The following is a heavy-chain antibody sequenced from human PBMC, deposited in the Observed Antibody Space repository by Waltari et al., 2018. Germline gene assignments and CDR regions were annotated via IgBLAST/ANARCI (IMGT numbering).Heavy chain of an antibody. D-gene: IGHD2-8*01. CDR1: GFTFSSYA. Sequence: EVQLLESGGGLVQPGGSLRLSCAASGFTFSSYAMGWVRQAPGRGLGGVSAFSGSGGSTYYADSVEGRFTISRENSKNTLYLQMNSLRAEDTAVYYCAKDYEGLMGVDYWGQGTLVTVSS. CDR3: AKDYEGLMGVDY. CDR2: FSGSGGST. J-gene: IGHJ4*02. V-gene: IGHV3-23*01.